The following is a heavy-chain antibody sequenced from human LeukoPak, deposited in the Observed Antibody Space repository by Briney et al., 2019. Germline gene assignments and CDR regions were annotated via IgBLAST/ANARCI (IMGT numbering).Heavy chain of an antibody. CDR3: ARGRMSSSTWHSTYYYYFYMDV. J-gene: IGHJ6*03. Sequence: SETLSLTCTVSGGSISSYYWSWIRQPPGKGLEWIGYIYYSGSTHYNPSLKSRVTISVDTSKNQFSLKLSSVTAADTAVYFCARGRMSSSTWHSTYYYYFYMDVWGKGTTVTVSS. CDR2: IYYSGST. D-gene: IGHD4-11*01. V-gene: IGHV4-59*01. CDR1: GGSISSYY.